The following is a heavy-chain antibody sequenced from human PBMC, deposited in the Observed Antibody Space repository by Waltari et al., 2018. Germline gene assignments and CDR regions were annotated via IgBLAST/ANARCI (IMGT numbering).Heavy chain of an antibody. D-gene: IGHD5-12*01. CDR1: GGSISSSNW. J-gene: IGHJ3*02. Sequence: QVQLQESGPGLVKPSGTLSLTCAVSGGSISSSNWWRWVRQPPGKGLEWIGEIYHSGSTNYNPSLKSRVTLSVDKSKNQFSLRLSSVTAADTAVYYCAARGGRGFDYDHAFDIWGQGTMVTVSS. CDR2: IYHSGST. CDR3: AARGGRGFDYDHAFDI. V-gene: IGHV4-4*02.